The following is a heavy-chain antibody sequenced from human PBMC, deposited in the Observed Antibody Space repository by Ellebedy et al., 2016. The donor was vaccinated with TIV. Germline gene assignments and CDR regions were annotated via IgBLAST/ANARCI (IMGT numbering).Heavy chain of an antibody. J-gene: IGHJ3*02. D-gene: IGHD3-9*01. CDR1: GGSISNYF. CDR3: ARHPYDVLTGSDDGFDI. Sequence: PGGSLRLSCTVSGGSISNYFWNWIRQPPGKGLEWIGYIYDSGSTHYNPSLMRRLTISVDTSKNQFSLRLSSVTAADTAVYYCARHPYDVLTGSDDGFDIWGHGTMVTVSS. CDR2: IYDSGST. V-gene: IGHV4-59*08.